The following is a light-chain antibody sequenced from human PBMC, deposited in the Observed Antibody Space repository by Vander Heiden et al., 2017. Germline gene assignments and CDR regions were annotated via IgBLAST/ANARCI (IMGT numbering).Light chain of an antibody. Sequence: SSELTQPPPVSVSPGQTARITCSGDALSKQYSYWYQQKPGQAPVLVIFKDSERPSGIPERFSGSTSGTIVTLTISGVQAEDEADYYCQSTDSSGTYVLFGGGTKLTV. J-gene: IGLJ2*01. V-gene: IGLV3-25*03. CDR1: ALSKQY. CDR2: KDS. CDR3: QSTDSSGTYVL.